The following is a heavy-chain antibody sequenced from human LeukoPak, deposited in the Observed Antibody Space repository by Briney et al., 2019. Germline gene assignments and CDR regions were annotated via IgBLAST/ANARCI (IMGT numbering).Heavy chain of an antibody. CDR1: GFTFSSYS. J-gene: IGHJ4*02. V-gene: IGHV3-21*01. D-gene: IGHD6-13*01. Sequence: GGSLRLSCAASGFTFSSYSMNWVRQAPGKGLEWVSSISSSSSYIYYADSVKGRFTISRDNAKNSLYLQMNSLRAEDTAVYYCARDHRGHIAAAGYWGQGTLVTVSP. CDR3: ARDHRGHIAAAGY. CDR2: ISSSSSYI.